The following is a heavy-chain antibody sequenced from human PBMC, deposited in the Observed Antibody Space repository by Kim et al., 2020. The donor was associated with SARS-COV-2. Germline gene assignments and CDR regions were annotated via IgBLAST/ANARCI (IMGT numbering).Heavy chain of an antibody. CDR2: IKSKTDGGTT. CDR1: GFTFSNAW. D-gene: IGHD2-15*01. V-gene: IGHV3-15*01. Sequence: GGPLRLSCAASGFTFSNAWMSWVRQAPGKGLEWVGRIKSKTDGGTTDYAAPVKGIFTISREDSKNTLYLQMNSLKTEDTAVYYCNKDRDCSGGSCYSGRAFGIWFQQTMVTFSS. CDR3: NKDRDCSGGSCYSGRAFGI. J-gene: IGHJ3*02.